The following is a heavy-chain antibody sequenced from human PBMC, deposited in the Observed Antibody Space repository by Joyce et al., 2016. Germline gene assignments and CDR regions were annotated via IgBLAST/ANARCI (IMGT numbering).Heavy chain of an antibody. Sequence: QVQLVESGGGVVQPGRSLRLSCAASGFMFNSSGIHWVRQAPGKGLEWVAVIWYDGSKIYYADSVKGRFTISRDNSKNTLFLQMNSLRAEDTAVYYCARGGSPYYYGMDVWGQGTTVTVSS. CDR2: IWYDGSKI. D-gene: IGHD6-13*01. J-gene: IGHJ6*02. CDR1: GFMFNSSG. V-gene: IGHV3-33*01. CDR3: ARGGSPYYYGMDV.